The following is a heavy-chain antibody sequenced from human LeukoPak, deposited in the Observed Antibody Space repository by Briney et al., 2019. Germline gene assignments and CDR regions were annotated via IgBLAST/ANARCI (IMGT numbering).Heavy chain of an antibody. CDR1: GGTFSSYA. V-gene: IGHV1-69*01. J-gene: IGHJ4*02. CDR3: ARDLCLEVPWPPGYCSGGSCYCPTFDY. D-gene: IGHD2-15*01. CDR2: IIPIFGTA. Sequence: SVKVSCEASGGTFSSYAISWVRQAPGQGLEWMGGIIPIFGTANYAQKFQGRVTITADESTSTAYIELSSLRSEDTAVYYCARDLCLEVPWPPGYCSGGSCYCPTFDYWGRGTLVTVSS.